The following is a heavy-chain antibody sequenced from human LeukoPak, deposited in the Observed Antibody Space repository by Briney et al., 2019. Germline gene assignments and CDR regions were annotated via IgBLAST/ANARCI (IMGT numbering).Heavy chain of an antibody. CDR2: MNPNSGNT. CDR1: GYTFTSYD. Sequence: ASVKVSCKASGYTFTSYDINWVREATGQGLEWMGWMNPNSGNTGCAQKFQGRVTMTRNTSISTAYMELSSLRSEDTAVYYCARAGYCSSTSCYAFYYYYYGMDVWGQGTTVTVSS. V-gene: IGHV1-8*01. D-gene: IGHD2-2*03. J-gene: IGHJ6*02. CDR3: ARAGYCSSTSCYAFYYYYYGMDV.